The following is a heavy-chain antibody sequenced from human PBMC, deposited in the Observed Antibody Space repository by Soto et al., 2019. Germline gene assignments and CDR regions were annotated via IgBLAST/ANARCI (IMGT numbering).Heavy chain of an antibody. V-gene: IGHV3-23*01. CDR1: GFNFNSYA. D-gene: IGHD4-17*01. CDR3: AKCDGDYRYYYYGMDV. CDR2: ITASGGST. Sequence: GGSLRLSCAASGFNFNSYAMGWVRQAPGKGLEWVSTITASGGSTYYADSVKGRFTISRDNSKNTLYLQMSSLRAEDTAVYYCAKCDGDYRYYYYGMDVWGQGTTVTVSS. J-gene: IGHJ6*02.